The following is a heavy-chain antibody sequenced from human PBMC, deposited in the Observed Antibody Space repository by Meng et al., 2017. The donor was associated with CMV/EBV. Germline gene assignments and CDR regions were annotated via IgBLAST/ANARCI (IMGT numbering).Heavy chain of an antibody. CDR1: GGTFSSYA. J-gene: IGHJ6*02. V-gene: IGHV1-69*05. CDR3: ARESRTYYDILTGYTYYYGMDV. D-gene: IGHD3-9*01. Sequence: SVKVSCKASGGTFSSYAISWVRQAPGQGLEWMGGIIPIFGTANYAQKFQGRVTITTDESTSTAYMELSSLRSEDTAVYYCARESRTYYDILTGYTYYYGMDVWGQGTTVTVSS. CDR2: IIPIFGTA.